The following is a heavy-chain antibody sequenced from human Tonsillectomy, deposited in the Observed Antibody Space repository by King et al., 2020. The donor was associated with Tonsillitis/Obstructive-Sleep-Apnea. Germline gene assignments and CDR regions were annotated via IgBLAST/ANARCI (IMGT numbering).Heavy chain of an antibody. CDR1: GATISGSSYY. CDR2: IYYGGRT. J-gene: IGHJ5*02. Sequence: QLQESGPGLVKPSETLSLTCNVSGATISGSSYYWGWIRQPPGKGLEWIGSIYYGGRTDYNPSLKSRVTISVDTSKNQVSLMLNSVTAADTAVYFCATQGPFTRFGMIVIPSWFDPWGQGTLVTVSS. CDR3: ATQGPFTRFGMIVIPSWFDP. D-gene: IGHD2-21*01. V-gene: IGHV4-39*01.